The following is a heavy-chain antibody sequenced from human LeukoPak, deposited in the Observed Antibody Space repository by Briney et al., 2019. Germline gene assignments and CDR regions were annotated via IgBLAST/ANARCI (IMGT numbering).Heavy chain of an antibody. V-gene: IGHV3-7*01. J-gene: IGHJ4*02. CDR2: INGDGSNT. CDR3: ARSTPPYGWSPDC. D-gene: IGHD6-19*01. CDR1: GFTFSSFW. Sequence: SGGSLRLSCAASGFTFSSFWMTWVRQAPGKGLEWVAHINGDGSNTYYEDSVKGRFTISRDNAQNTLYLQMNSLRAEDTAVYYCARSTPPYGWSPDCWGQGILVTGSS.